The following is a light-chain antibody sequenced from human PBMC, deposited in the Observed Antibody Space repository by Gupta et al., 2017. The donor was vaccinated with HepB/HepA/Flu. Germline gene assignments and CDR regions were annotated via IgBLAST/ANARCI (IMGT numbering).Light chain of an antibody. CDR2: VDT. Sequence: YVLTQPHSVSVAPGETATITFGENNLGRRSVNWYQQKPGQAPALVVYVDTARPSGIPERFSGSAPGHTATLTISRVEAGDESDYYCQVWDSDTAHCVFGTGTKVSVL. J-gene: IGLJ1*01. V-gene: IGLV3-21*02. CDR3: QVWDSDTAHCV. CDR1: NLGRRS.